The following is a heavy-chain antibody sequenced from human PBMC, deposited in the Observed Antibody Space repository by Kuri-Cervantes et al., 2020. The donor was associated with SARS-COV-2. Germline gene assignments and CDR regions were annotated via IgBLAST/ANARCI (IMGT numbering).Heavy chain of an antibody. CDR2: IYYSGST. V-gene: IGHV4-59*11. J-gene: IGHJ4*02. Sequence: SETLSLTCTVSGGSISSHYWSWIRQPPGKGLEWIGYIYYSGSTNYNPSLKSRVTISVDTSKNQFSLKLSSVTAADTAVYYCARPLEGGDYFDYWGQGTLVTVSS. D-gene: IGHD3-16*01. CDR1: GGSISSHY. CDR3: ARPLEGGDYFDY.